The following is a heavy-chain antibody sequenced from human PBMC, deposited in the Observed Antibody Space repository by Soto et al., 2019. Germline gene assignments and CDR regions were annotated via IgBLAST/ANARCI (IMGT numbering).Heavy chain of an antibody. V-gene: IGHV1-46*01. J-gene: IGHJ4*02. CDR3: ARVRDYYDSSGGDYFDY. CDR2: INPSGGST. Sequence: QVQLVQSGAEVKKPGASVKVSCKASGYTFTSYYMHWVRQAPGQGLEWMGIINPSGGSTSYAQKFQGRVTMTRDTSTRTVYMELSSLRSEDTAVYYCARVRDYYDSSGGDYFDYWGQGTLVTVSS. CDR1: GYTFTSYY. D-gene: IGHD3-22*01.